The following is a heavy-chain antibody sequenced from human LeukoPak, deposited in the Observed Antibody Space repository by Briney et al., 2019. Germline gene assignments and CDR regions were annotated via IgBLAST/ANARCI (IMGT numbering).Heavy chain of an antibody. Sequence: GGSLRLSCAASGFTFSSYGMHCDREAPGKGLEWVAFIRYDGSNKYYADSVKGRFTISRDNSKNTLYLQMNSLRAEDTAVYYCVGSSGWYRGGENFDYWGQGTLVTVSS. V-gene: IGHV3-30*02. CDR2: IRYDGSNK. J-gene: IGHJ4*02. D-gene: IGHD6-19*01. CDR1: GFTFSSYG. CDR3: VGSSGWYRGGENFDY.